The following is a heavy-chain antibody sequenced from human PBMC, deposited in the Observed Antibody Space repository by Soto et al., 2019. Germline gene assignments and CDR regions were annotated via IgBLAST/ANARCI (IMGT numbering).Heavy chain of an antibody. J-gene: IGHJ6*03. V-gene: IGHV3-11*01. D-gene: IGHD6-6*01. CDR2: ISSSGSTI. CDR1: GFTFSDYY. Sequence: GGSLRLSCAASGFTFSDYYMSWIRQAPGKGLEWVSYISSSGSTIYYADSVKGRFTISRDNAKNPLFLQMNSLRAEDTAVYYCARDVAARPGLHYYYMDVWGKGTTVTVSS. CDR3: ARDVAARPGLHYYYMDV.